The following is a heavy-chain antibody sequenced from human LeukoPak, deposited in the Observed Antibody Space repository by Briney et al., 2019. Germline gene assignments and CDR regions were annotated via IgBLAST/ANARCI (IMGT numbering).Heavy chain of an antibody. Sequence: ASVKVSCKASGGTFSSYAISWVRQAPGQGLEWMGGIIPIFGTANYAQKFQGRVTITADESTSTAYMELSSLRSEDTAVYYCARDTERYSSSPNWFDPWGQGTLVTVSS. V-gene: IGHV1-69*13. D-gene: IGHD6-13*01. J-gene: IGHJ5*02. CDR1: GGTFSSYA. CDR3: ARDTERYSSSPNWFDP. CDR2: IIPIFGTA.